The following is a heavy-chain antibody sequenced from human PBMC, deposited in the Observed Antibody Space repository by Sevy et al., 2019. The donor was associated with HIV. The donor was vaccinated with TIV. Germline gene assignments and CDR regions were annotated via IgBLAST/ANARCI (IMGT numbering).Heavy chain of an antibody. CDR1: GFTFSSYW. CDR2: IKQDGSEK. CDR3: ARDLLVYFDY. D-gene: IGHD2-8*02. Sequence: GESLKISCAASGFTFSSYWMSWVRQAPGKGLEWVANIKQDGSEKYYVDSVKGRFTISRDNAKNSLYLQMNSLRAEDTAVYYCARDLLVYFDYWGQGTLVTVSS. V-gene: IGHV3-7*01. J-gene: IGHJ4*02.